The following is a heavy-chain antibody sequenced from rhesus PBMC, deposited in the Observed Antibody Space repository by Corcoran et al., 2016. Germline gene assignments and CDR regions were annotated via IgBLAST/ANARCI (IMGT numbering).Heavy chain of an antibody. Sequence: EVQLVESGGGLVQPGGSLRLSCAASGFMFSSSSIHWVRQASGKGLEWVGRIRDKSSNYETGYDASVKGRFTISRDDSKNTAYLQMNGLKTEDTAVYYCRTAAATFDSWGQGILVTVSS. V-gene: IGHV3-118*01. J-gene: IGHJ4*01. CDR1: GFMFSSSS. D-gene: IGHD6-25*01. CDR3: RTAAATFDS. CDR2: IRDKSSNYET.